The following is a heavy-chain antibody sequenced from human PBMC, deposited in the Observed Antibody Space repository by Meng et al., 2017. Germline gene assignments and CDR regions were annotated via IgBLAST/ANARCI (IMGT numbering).Heavy chain of an antibody. CDR3: ATAPRANYDILSGTFAFDI. CDR2: FYYTGST. CDR1: GGSISSSSYD. V-gene: IGHV4-39*07. J-gene: IGHJ3*02. D-gene: IGHD3-9*01. Sequence: SETLSLTCPVPGGSISSSSYDWGWIRQPPGKGLEWIGNFYYTGSTNYNPSLESRPTISLDTSKNQFSLWLTSVTAAGTAVYYCATAPRANYDILSGTFAFDIWGQGTMVTVSS.